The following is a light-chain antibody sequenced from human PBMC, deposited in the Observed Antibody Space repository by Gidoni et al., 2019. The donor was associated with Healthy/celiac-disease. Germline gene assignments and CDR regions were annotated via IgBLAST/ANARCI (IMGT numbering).Light chain of an antibody. CDR2: GKN. CDR3: NSRDSSGNHPSV. CDR1: SLRSYY. Sequence: SSELTQDPAVSVALGQTVRITCQGDSLRSYYASWYQQKPGQAPVLVIYGKNNRPSGIPDRFSGSSSGNTASLTLTGAQAEDEADYYCNSRDSSGNHPSVFGTGTKVTVL. V-gene: IGLV3-19*01. J-gene: IGLJ1*01.